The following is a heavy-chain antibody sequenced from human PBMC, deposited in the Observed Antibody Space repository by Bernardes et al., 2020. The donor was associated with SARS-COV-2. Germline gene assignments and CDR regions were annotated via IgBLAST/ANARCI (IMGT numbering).Heavy chain of an antibody. CDR1: GGSIRSGGYY. D-gene: IGHD3-22*01. CDR2: IYYSGST. V-gene: IGHV4-31*03. J-gene: IGHJ4*02. Sequence: SETLSLTCTVSGGSIRSGGYYWSWIRQHPGKGLEWIGYIYYSGSTYYNPSLKSRVTISVDTSKNQFSLKLSSVTAADTAVYYCARDGDYYDSRAFGYWGQGTLVTVSA. CDR3: ARDGDYYDSRAFGY.